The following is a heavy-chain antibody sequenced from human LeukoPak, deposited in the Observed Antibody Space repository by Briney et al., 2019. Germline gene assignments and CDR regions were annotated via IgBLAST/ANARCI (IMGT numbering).Heavy chain of an antibody. CDR2: IYTSGST. D-gene: IGHD6-6*01. CDR1: GGSISSYY. V-gene: IGHV4-4*07. CDR3: ARVMAARRHYYGMDV. J-gene: IGHJ6*02. Sequence: PSETLSLTCTVSGGSISSYYWSWIRQPAGKGLEWIGRIYTSGSTNYNPSLKSRVTMSVDTSKNQFSLKLSSVTAADTAVYYCARVMAARRHYYGMDVWDQGTTVTVSS.